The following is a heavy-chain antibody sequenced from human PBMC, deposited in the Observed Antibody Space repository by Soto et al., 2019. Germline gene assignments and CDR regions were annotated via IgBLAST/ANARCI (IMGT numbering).Heavy chain of an antibody. J-gene: IGHJ3*02. Sequence: SETLSLPCTVSGGPISSSTYHWGWIRLPPGKGRGGLGPVHSTGGSSYTPSPRGRVTISGDTARNHFPLKFSSVTAGYTAVYYCARQQDKTYSADFLNLEASDILSQRTMVTVAS. CDR3: ARQQDKTYSADFLNLEASDI. V-gene: IGHV4-39*01. CDR1: GGPISSSTYH. CDR2: VHSTGGS. D-gene: IGHD1-26*01.